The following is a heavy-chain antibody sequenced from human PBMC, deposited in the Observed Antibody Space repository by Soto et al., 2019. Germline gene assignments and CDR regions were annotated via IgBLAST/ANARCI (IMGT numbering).Heavy chain of an antibody. V-gene: IGHV1-18*04. CDR2: ISAYNGNT. J-gene: IGHJ4*02. D-gene: IGHD5-12*01. CDR3: ATDPWMATMEIDY. CDR1: GYTFTSYG. Sequence: GPGVKKPGASVKVSCKASGYTFTSYGISWVRQAPGQGLEWMGWISAYNGNTNYAEKVQGRVTMTTDTSTRTAYMELGSLRSDDTAVYYCATDPWMATMEIDYWGQGTLVTVSS.